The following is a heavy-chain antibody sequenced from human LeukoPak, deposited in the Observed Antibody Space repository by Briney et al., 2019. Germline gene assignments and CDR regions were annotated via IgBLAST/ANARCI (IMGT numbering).Heavy chain of an antibody. Sequence: SETLSLTCTVSGGSISSYYWSWIRQPPGKGLEWIGYIYYSGSTNYNPSLKSRVTISVDKSKNQFSLKLSSVTAADTAVYYCARDLGVTTYAFDIWGQGTMVTVSS. V-gene: IGHV4-59*12. CDR1: GGSISSYY. D-gene: IGHD3-16*01. CDR3: ARDLGVTTYAFDI. CDR2: IYYSGST. J-gene: IGHJ3*02.